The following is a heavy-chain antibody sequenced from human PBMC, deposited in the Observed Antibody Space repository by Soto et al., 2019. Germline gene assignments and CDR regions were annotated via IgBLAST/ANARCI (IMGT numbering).Heavy chain of an antibody. CDR1: GGSISSSSYY. V-gene: IGHV4-39*07. Sequence: ASETLSLTCSVSGGSISSSSYYWGWIRQPPGKGLEWIGSIYYSGSTYYNPSLKSRVTISVDKSKNQFSLKLSSVTAADTAVYYCAGDHIVATWFDPWGQGTLVTVSS. CDR2: IYYSGST. J-gene: IGHJ5*02. CDR3: AGDHIVATWFDP. D-gene: IGHD5-12*01.